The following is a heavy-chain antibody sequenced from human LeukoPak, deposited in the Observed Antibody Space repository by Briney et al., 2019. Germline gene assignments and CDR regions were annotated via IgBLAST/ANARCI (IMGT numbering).Heavy chain of an antibody. J-gene: IGHJ6*02. CDR1: GYSFTTYW. CDR2: IDPSDSYT. Sequence: GESLKISCKGSGYSFTTYWISWVRQMPGKGLEWMGRIDPSDSYTNYSPSFQGHVTISADKSISTAYLQWSSLKASDTAMYYCARPNSSGWSYYYGMDVWGQGTTVTVSS. V-gene: IGHV5-10-1*01. CDR3: ARPNSSGWSYYYGMDV. D-gene: IGHD6-19*01.